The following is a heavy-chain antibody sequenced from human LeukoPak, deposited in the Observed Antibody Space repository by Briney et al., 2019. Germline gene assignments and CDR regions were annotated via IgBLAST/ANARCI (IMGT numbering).Heavy chain of an antibody. V-gene: IGHV3-23*01. CDR1: GFAFSSYA. Sequence: LPGGSLRLSCAASGFAFSSYAMSWVRQAPGKGLEWVSAISGSGGSTYYADSVKGRFTISRDNSMNTLYLQMNSLSAEDTAVYYCARDSVVVEVASTRGPGYWGQGTLVTVSS. D-gene: IGHD2-15*01. CDR2: ISGSGGST. CDR3: ARDSVVVEVASTRGPGY. J-gene: IGHJ4*02.